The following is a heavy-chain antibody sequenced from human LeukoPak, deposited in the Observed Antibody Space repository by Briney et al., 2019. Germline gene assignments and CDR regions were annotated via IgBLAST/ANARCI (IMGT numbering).Heavy chain of an antibody. V-gene: IGHV4-59*02. Sequence: SETLSLTCTVSGGSVRTYYWSWIRQPPGKGLEWIGYIHDSGSTNYNPSLKSRVTISVDTSKNQFSLKLSSMTAADTAVYYCARGVGATTWNWFDPWGQGTRVTVSS. J-gene: IGHJ5*02. CDR2: IHDSGST. D-gene: IGHD1-26*01. CDR1: GGSVRTYY. CDR3: ARGVGATTWNWFDP.